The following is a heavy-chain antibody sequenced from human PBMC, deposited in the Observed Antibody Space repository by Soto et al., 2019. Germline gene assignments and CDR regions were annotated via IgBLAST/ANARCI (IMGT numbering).Heavy chain of an antibody. J-gene: IGHJ3*02. Sequence: QVQLVQSGAEVKKPGASVKVSCKASGYTFTSYDINWVRQATGQGLEWMGWMNPNSGNTGDAQKFQVRVTMTRNTSIRTAYMELSSLRSEDTAVYYCARGQVPYVVVAAHDAFDIWGQGTMVTVSS. CDR1: GYTFTSYD. D-gene: IGHD2-15*01. CDR3: ARGQVPYVVVAAHDAFDI. CDR2: MNPNSGNT. V-gene: IGHV1-8*01.